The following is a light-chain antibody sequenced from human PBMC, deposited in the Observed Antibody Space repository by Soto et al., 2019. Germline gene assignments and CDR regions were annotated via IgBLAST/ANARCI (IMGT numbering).Light chain of an antibody. V-gene: IGKV3-20*01. J-gene: IGKJ2*01. CDR2: GAS. Sequence: EIVLTQSPGTLSLSPGERATLSCRASQSVSSSYLAWYQQKPGQAPRLLIYGASSRATVIPDRFSGSGSGTHFPLTISRLEPEDFAVYYCQQYGSSPPMYTFGQGNKLEIK. CDR3: QQYGSSPPMYT. CDR1: QSVSSSY.